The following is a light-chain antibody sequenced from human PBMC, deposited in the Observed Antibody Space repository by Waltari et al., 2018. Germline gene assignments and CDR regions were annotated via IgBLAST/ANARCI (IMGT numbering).Light chain of an antibody. Sequence: EIVMTQSPATLSVSPGERATLSCRDSQFVSSNLAWYQQKPGQPPRLLIYDASTRAAGIPGRFSGSGSETEFTLTISSLQSEDVAVYYCRQYNSWPPKYTFGQGTKLEIK. CDR2: DAS. J-gene: IGKJ2*01. CDR3: RQYNSWPPKYT. CDR1: QFVSSN. V-gene: IGKV3-15*01.